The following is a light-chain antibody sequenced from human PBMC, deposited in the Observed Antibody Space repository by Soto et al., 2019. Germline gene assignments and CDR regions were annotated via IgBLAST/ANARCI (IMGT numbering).Light chain of an antibody. CDR3: QQHTTFPP. CDR1: QSVSSW. V-gene: IGKV1-5*01. Sequence: QMNQDPSTLYERRGGTVSSTCRASQSVSSWLAWYQQKPGRAPRLLIYDASKLEAGVPSRFSGSGSETELSLTISSLQPDDSATYFCQQHTTFPPFGQGTKVDIK. J-gene: IGKJ1*01. CDR2: DAS.